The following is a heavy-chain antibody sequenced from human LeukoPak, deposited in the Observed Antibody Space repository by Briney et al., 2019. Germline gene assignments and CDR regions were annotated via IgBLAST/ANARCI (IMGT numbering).Heavy chain of an antibody. CDR2: IGTSSTTI. D-gene: IGHD6-25*01. J-gene: IGHJ6*03. Sequence: GGSLRLSCAASGFTFSSYTMNWVRQPPGKGLEWVSNIGTSSTTIYYADSVKGRFTISRDNAKSSLYLQMNSLRADDTAVYYCARFAAGGSYYYYMDVWGKGTTVTVSS. CDR3: ARFAAGGSYYYYMDV. V-gene: IGHV3-48*01. CDR1: GFTFSSYT.